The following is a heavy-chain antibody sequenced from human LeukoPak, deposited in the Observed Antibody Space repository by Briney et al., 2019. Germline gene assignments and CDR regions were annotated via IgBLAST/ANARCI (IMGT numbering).Heavy chain of an antibody. D-gene: IGHD4-17*01. CDR3: ARVDYGDDQYFQH. CDR2: IHYSGST. J-gene: IGHJ1*01. CDR1: GGSINSYY. V-gene: IGHV4-59*01. Sequence: PSETLSLTCTVSGGSINSYYWSWIRQPPGRGLEWVGSIHYSGSTSYNPSLRSRVTISVDKSKNQFFLKLSSVTATDTAVYYCARVDYGDDQYFQHWGQGTLVTVSS.